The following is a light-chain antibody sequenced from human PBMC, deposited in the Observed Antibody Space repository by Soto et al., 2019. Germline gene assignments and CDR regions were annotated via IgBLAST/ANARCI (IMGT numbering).Light chain of an antibody. J-gene: IGKJ1*01. V-gene: IGKV1-5*03. CDR3: QQYNSSPWT. Sequence: DIQMTQSPSTLSASVGDRVTITCRASQSISSRLAWYQQKPGKAPKLLIYKASSLDSGVPSRFSGSGSGTEFTLTISSLQPDDFATYYCQQYNSSPWTFGQGTKVEIK. CDR1: QSISSR. CDR2: KAS.